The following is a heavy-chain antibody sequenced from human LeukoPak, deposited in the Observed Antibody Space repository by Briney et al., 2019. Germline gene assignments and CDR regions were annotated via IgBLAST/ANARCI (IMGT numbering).Heavy chain of an antibody. CDR2: IYYSGST. V-gene: IGHV4-39*07. Sequence: SETLSFTCTVSGGSISSSSYYWGWIRQPPGKGLEWIGSIYYSGSTYYNPSLKSRVTISVDTSKNQFSLKLSSVTAADTAVYYCARDYYDSSGYFGEDYWGQGTLVTVSS. J-gene: IGHJ4*02. CDR1: GGSISSSSYY. D-gene: IGHD3-22*01. CDR3: ARDYYDSSGYFGEDY.